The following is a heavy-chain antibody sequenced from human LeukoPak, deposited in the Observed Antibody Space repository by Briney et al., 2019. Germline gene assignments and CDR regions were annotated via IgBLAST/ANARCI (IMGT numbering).Heavy chain of an antibody. CDR2: INHSGST. Sequence: PSETLSLTCAVYGGSFSGYYWSWIRQPPGKGLEWIGEINHSGSTNYNPSPKSRVTISVDTSKNQFSLKLSSVTAADTAVYYCARGQDELYDSIIGYWGQGTLVTVSS. J-gene: IGHJ4*02. V-gene: IGHV4-34*01. CDR1: GGSFSGYY. D-gene: IGHD3-22*01. CDR3: ARGQDELYDSIIGY.